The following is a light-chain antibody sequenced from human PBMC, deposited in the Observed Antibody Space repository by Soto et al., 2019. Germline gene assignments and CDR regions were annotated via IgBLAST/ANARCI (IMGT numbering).Light chain of an antibody. CDR1: QSVNLW. CDR2: IVS. Sequence: DVQMTQSPSTLSASAGDRVPITCRARQSVNLWLAWYQQIPGTDPKILIYIVSSLESDVPSRFSGSESGTEFTLTISNLQPEDCVTYYCQQYNSFPWTFGPGTKVKI. V-gene: IGKV1-5*01. CDR3: QQYNSFPWT. J-gene: IGKJ1*01.